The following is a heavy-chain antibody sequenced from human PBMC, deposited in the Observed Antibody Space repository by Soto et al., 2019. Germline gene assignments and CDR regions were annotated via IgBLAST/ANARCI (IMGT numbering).Heavy chain of an antibody. V-gene: IGHV1-2*04. CDR2: INPNSGGT. CDR3: ARDSGIECSGGSCYYYYYYMDV. CDR1: GYTFTGYY. Sequence: QVQLVQSGAEVKKPGASVKVSCKASGYTFTGYYMHWVRQAPGQGLEWMGWINPNSGGTNYAQKFQGWVTMTRETSISTAYMELSRLRSDDTAVYYCARDSGIECSGGSCYYYYYYMDVWGKGTTVTVSS. D-gene: IGHD2-15*01. J-gene: IGHJ6*03.